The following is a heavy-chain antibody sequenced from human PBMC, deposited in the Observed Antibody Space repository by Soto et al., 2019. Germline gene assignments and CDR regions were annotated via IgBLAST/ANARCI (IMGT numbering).Heavy chain of an antibody. Sequence: GESLKISCKASGYSFSSYWIAWVRQMPGKGLEWMGIIYPGDSDARYSPSFEGQVSISVDTSINTAYLQWSYLKASDSAMYFCARQSDYNILTGYWYYFDYWGHGSLVTVSS. CDR3: ARQSDYNILTGYWYYFDY. CDR2: IYPGDSDA. V-gene: IGHV5-51*01. J-gene: IGHJ4*01. D-gene: IGHD3-9*01. CDR1: GYSFSSYW.